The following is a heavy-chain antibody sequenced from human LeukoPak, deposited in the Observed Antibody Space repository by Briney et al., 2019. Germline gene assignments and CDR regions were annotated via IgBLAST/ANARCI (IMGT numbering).Heavy chain of an antibody. CDR3: ARSIAARFDY. V-gene: IGHV4-59*01. CDR1: GGSISSYY. D-gene: IGHD6-6*01. CDR2: IYYSGST. Sequence: SETLSLTCTVSGGSISSYYWSWIRQPPGKGLEWIGYIYYSGSTNYNPSLKSRVTISVDTSKNQFSLKLSSVTAADTAVYYCARSIAARFDYWGQGTLVTVSS. J-gene: IGHJ4*02.